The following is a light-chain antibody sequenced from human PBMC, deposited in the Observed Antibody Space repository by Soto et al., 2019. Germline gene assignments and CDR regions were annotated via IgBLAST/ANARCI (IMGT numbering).Light chain of an antibody. Sequence: QSVLSQPASVSGSPGQTITISFTGTSTDVGGYNAVSWYQHHPGKAPKLIIYEVTHRPSGVSDRFSASKSGNTASLTISGLQAEDEAGYYCNSFRVSHLYVFGTGTKVTVL. V-gene: IGLV2-14*01. CDR2: EVT. CDR3: NSFRVSHLYV. J-gene: IGLJ1*01. CDR1: STDVGGYNA.